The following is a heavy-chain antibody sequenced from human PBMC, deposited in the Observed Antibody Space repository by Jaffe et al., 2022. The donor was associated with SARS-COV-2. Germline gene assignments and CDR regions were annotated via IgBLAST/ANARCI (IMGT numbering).Heavy chain of an antibody. CDR3: TNMYCGGDCYWS. Sequence: QLQLQESGPGLVKPSETLSLTCAVSGGSISRSSYYWGWIRQPPGRGLQWIGNFYSGGNTYYNPSLKSRVTMSVETSKNQFSLKLSSVTAADTAVYYCTNMYCGGDCYWSWGQGTLVTVSS. J-gene: IGHJ5*02. D-gene: IGHD2-21*02. CDR2: FYSGGNT. V-gene: IGHV4-39*01. CDR1: GGSISRSSYY.